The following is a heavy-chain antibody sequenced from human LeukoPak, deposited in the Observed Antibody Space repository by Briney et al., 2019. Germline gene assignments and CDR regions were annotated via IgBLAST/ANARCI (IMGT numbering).Heavy chain of an antibody. CDR2: ISYDGSNK. D-gene: IGHD6-13*01. CDR3: AKGSSTYSITSYWYFDL. CDR1: GFTFSSYA. Sequence: GGSLRLSCAASGFTFSSYAMHWVRQAPGKGLEWVAVISYDGSNKYYADSVKGRFTISRDNSKNTLYLQMNSLRAEDTAVYYCAKGSSTYSITSYWYFDLWGRGTLVTVSS. V-gene: IGHV3-30-3*01. J-gene: IGHJ2*01.